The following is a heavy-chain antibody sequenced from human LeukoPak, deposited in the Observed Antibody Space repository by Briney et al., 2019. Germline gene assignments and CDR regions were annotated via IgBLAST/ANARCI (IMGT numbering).Heavy chain of an antibody. V-gene: IGHV4-59*01. Sequence: PSETLSLTCTVSGGSISSYYWSWIRRPPGKGLEWIGYIHYSGSTNYNPSLKSRVTISVDTSKNQFSLKLSSVTAADTAVYYCARAGYTYADYWGQGTLVTVPS. CDR3: ARAGYTYADY. J-gene: IGHJ4*02. D-gene: IGHD5-18*01. CDR2: IHYSGST. CDR1: GGSISSYY.